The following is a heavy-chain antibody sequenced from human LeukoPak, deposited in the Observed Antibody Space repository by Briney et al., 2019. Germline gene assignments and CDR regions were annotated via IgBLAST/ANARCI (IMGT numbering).Heavy chain of an antibody. V-gene: IGHV1-18*01. CDR1: GYTFTSYG. J-gene: IGHJ5*02. CDR3: ARDHCSDGSCLYDWFDP. Sequence: ASVKVSCKASGYTFTSYGISWVRQVPGQGLEWMGWISAYNGNTNYAQKLQGRVTMTTDTSTSTAYMELRSLRSDDTAVYYCARDHCSDGSCLYDWFDPWGQGTLVTVSS. CDR2: ISAYNGNT. D-gene: IGHD2-15*01.